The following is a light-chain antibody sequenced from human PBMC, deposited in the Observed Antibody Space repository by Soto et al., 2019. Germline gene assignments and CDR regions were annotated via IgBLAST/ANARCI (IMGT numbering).Light chain of an antibody. CDR3: QQYNNCPPMA. CDR2: DAS. J-gene: IGKJ1*01. Sequence: EIVMTQSPATLSVSPGERATLSCRASQSVSSNLAWYQQKPGQAPRLLIYDASTRATGIPARFSGSGSGTEFTLTISSRQSEDFAVYYCQQYNNCPPMAFGQGTKVEIK. CDR1: QSVSSN. V-gene: IGKV3-15*01.